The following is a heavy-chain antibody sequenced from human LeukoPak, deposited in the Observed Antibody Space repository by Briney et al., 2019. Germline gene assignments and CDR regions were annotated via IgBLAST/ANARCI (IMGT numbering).Heavy chain of an antibody. Sequence: GGSLRLSCAASLCSLSTQWMTWVRQAPGKGLEWVANIKQDGSEKYYVDSVKGRFTISKDYAKNSLYLQMNMKASDDATFYYCASVSSSSSWFWIYWGQGTLVTVFS. V-gene: IGHV3-7*01. CDR2: IKQDGSEK. CDR3: ASVSSSSSWFWIY. CDR1: LCSLSTQW. J-gene: IGHJ4*02. D-gene: IGHD6-13*01.